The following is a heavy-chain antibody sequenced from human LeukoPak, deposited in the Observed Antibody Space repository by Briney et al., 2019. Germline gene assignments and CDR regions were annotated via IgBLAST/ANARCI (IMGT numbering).Heavy chain of an antibody. J-gene: IGHJ6*02. V-gene: IGHV4-61*01. CDR3: ARDGGLATVTTLGYYGMDV. CDR2: IYYSGST. CDR1: GGSISSSSYY. Sequence: SETLSLTCTVSGGSISSSSYYWSWIRQPPGKGLEWIGYIYYSGSTNYNPSLKSRVTISVDTSKNQFSLKLSSVTAADTAVYYCARDGGLATVTTLGYYGMDVWGQGTTVTVSS. D-gene: IGHD4-17*01.